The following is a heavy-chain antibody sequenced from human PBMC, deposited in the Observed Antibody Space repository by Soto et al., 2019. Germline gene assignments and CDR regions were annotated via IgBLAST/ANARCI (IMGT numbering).Heavy chain of an antibody. CDR2: IIPIFGTA. D-gene: IGHD2-15*01. V-gene: IGHV1-69*01. CDR1: GGTFSSYA. Sequence: QVQLVQSGAEVKKPGSSVKVSCKASGGTFSSYAISWVRQAPGQGLEWMGGIIPIFGTANYAQKFQGRVTITADESTSTAYMELSSLRSEDTAVYYCARGNCSGGSCYFSYLDYWGQGTLVTVSS. CDR3: ARGNCSGGSCYFSYLDY. J-gene: IGHJ4*02.